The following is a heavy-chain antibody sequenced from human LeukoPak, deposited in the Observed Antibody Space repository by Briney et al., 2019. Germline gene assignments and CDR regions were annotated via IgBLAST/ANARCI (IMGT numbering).Heavy chain of an antibody. D-gene: IGHD3-16*02. CDR3: ARGTRRDYDYVWRSYRPAHAFDI. V-gene: IGHV4-59*01. CDR1: GGSISSYY. J-gene: IGHJ3*02. Sequence: PSETLSLTCTVSGGSISSYYWSWIRQPPGKGLEWIGYIYYSGSTNYNPSLKSRVTISVDTSKNQFSLKLSSVTAADTAVYYCARGTRRDYDYVWRSYRPAHAFDIWGQGTMVTVSS. CDR2: IYYSGST.